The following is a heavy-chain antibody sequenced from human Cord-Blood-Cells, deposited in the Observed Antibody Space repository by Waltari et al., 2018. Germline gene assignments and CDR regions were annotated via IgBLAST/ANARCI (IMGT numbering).Heavy chain of an antibody. V-gene: IGHV4-39*01. D-gene: IGHD4-17*01. J-gene: IGHJ4*02. CDR1: GGSISSSSYY. CDR3: ARHPDYGDYVSYYFDY. Sequence: QVQLQQWGAGLLKPSETLSLTCAVYGGSISSSSYYWGWIRQPPGKGLEWIGSIYYSGSTYYNPSLKSRVTISVDTSKNQFSLKLSSVTAADTAVYYCARHPDYGDYVSYYFDYWGQGTLVTVSS. CDR2: IYYSGST.